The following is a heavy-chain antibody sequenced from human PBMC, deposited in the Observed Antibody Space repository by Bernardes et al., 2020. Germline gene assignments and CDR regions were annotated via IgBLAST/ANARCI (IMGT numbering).Heavy chain of an antibody. CDR1: GFIFSSYW. V-gene: IGHV3-7*01. CDR3: ARDWSWSPDL. D-gene: IGHD1-26*01. J-gene: IGHJ5*02. CDR2: IKQDGSEK. Sequence: GGSLRLSCEASGFIFSSYWMSWVRQAPGKGLEWVANIKQDGSEKYYVDSVKGRFTISRDNAKSSLFLQMNSLRAEDTAVYYCARDWSWSPDLWGEGTLVTVSS.